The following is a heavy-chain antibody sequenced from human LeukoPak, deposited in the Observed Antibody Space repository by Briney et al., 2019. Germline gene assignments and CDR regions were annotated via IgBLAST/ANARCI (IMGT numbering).Heavy chain of an antibody. Sequence: SETLSLTCTVSGGSISIYYWSWIRQPPGKGLEWIGYIYNSGNTNYNPSFKSRVTISEDTPKNQFSLKLSSVTAADTAVYYCASRATGGYDPFDYWGQGTLVTVSS. CDR1: GGSISIYY. CDR2: IYNSGNT. V-gene: IGHV4-59*12. J-gene: IGHJ4*02. D-gene: IGHD5-12*01. CDR3: ASRATGGYDPFDY.